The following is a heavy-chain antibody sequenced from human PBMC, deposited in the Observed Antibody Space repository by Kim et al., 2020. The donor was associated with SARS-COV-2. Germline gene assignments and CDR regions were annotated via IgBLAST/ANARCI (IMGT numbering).Heavy chain of an antibody. CDR3: ARGFAFGGVIGTFDY. J-gene: IGHJ4*02. D-gene: IGHD3-16*02. V-gene: IGHV4-34*01. Sequence: PSLKSRVTISVDTSKNHFSLQLSSVPASDTAVYYCARGFAFGGVIGTFDYWGQGTLVTVSS.